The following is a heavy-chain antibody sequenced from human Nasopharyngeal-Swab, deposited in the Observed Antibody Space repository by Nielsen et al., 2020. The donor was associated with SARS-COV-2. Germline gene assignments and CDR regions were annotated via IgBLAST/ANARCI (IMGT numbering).Heavy chain of an antibody. CDR1: GFTFNNYN. V-gene: IGHV3-21*01. J-gene: IGHJ6*02. CDR2: ISSSSSYI. Sequence: GEYLKISCAASGFTFNNYNFNWVRQAPGKGLEWVSSISSSSSYIYYADSVKGRFTISRDNAKNSLYLQMNSLRAEDTAVYYCARDGLDYDFWSAYFMDVWGQGTTVTVSS. CDR3: ARDGLDYDFWSAYFMDV. D-gene: IGHD3-3*01.